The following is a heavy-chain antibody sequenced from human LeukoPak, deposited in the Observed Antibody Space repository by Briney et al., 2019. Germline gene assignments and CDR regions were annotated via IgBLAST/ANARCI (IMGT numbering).Heavy chain of an antibody. D-gene: IGHD3-10*01. V-gene: IGHV3-21*01. CDR2: ISSSSTYI. CDR3: ARGNLLGFGELARANWFDP. J-gene: IGHJ5*02. CDR1: GFTFSSYS. Sequence: PGGSLRLSCAASGFTFSSYSMNWVRQAPGKGLEWVSSISSSSTYIYYADSVKGRFTISRDNSKNTLYLQMNSLRAEGTAVYYCARGNLLGFGELARANWFDPWGQGTLVTVSS.